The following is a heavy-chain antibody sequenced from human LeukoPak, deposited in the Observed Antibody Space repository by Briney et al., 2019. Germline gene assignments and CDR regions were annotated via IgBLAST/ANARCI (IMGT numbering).Heavy chain of an antibody. CDR1: GGSISSGDYY. V-gene: IGHV4-30-4*01. CDR3: ARDPRGPNAFDI. CDR2: IYYSGST. J-gene: IGHJ3*02. Sequence: SQTQSLTCTVSGGSISSGDYYWSWLRQPPGRGLEWIGYIYYSGSTYYNPSLKSRVTISVDTSKNQFSLKLSSVTAADTAVYYCARDPRGPNAFDIWGQGTMVTVSS.